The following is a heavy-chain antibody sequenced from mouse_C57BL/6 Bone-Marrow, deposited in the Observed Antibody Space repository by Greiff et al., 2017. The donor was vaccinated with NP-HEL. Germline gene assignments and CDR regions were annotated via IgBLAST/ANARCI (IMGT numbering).Heavy chain of an antibody. J-gene: IGHJ3*01. D-gene: IGHD2-4*01. CDR3: ARSDYDYDDAWFAY. Sequence: LVESGPELVKPGASVKISCKASGYSFTDYNMNWVKQSNGKSLEWIGVINPKYGTTSYNQKFKGKATLTVDKSSSTAYMQLNSLTSEDSAVYYCARSDYDYDDAWFAYWGQGTLVTVSA. V-gene: IGHV1-39*01. CDR2: INPKYGTT. CDR1: GYSFTDYN.